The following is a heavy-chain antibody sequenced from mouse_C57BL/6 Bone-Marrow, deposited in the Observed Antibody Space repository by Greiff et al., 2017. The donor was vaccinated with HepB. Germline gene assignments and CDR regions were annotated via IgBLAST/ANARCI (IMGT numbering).Heavy chain of an antibody. J-gene: IGHJ4*01. CDR1: GYTFTSYW. CDR3: ARSFYGYAMDY. CDR2: IDPSDSET. V-gene: IGHV1-52*01. D-gene: IGHD1-1*01. Sequence: VQLQQPGAELVRPGSSVKLSCKASGYTFTSYWMHWVKQRPIQGLEWIGKIDPSDSETHYNQKFKDKATLTVDKSSSTAYMQLSSLTSEDSAVYYCARSFYGYAMDYWGQGTSVTVSS.